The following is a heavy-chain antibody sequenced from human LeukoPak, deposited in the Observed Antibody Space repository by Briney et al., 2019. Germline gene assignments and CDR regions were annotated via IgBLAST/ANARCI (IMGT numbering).Heavy chain of an antibody. CDR2: ISGSGGST. J-gene: IGHJ4*02. CDR1: GFTFSSYA. D-gene: IGHD3-22*01. Sequence: GGSLRLSCAASGFTFSSYAMSWVRQAPGKGLEWVSAISGSGGSTYYADSVRGRFTISRDNSKNTLYLQMNSLRAEDTAVYYCAKDSMIVVVYYFDYWGQGTLVTVSS. V-gene: IGHV3-23*01. CDR3: AKDSMIVVVYYFDY.